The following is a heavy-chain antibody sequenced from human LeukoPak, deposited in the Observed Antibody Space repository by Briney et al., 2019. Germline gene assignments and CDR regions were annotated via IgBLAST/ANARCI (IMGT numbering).Heavy chain of an antibody. CDR2: ISSSSSYI. D-gene: IGHD5-18*01. Sequence: PGGSLRLSCATSGFTFSSYSMNWVRQAPGKGLKWVSSISSSSSYIYYADSVKGRFTISRDNAKNSLYLQVNGLRAEDTAVYYCARGYSSGYRIDYWGQGTLVTVSS. V-gene: IGHV3-21*01. CDR1: GFTFSSYS. CDR3: ARGYSSGYRIDY. J-gene: IGHJ4*02.